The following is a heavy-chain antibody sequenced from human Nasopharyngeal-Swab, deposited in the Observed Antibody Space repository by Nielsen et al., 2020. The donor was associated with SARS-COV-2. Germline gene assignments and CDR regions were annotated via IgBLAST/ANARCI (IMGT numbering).Heavy chain of an antibody. D-gene: IGHD6-13*01. Sequence: WIRQRPGTGLERIESIYYSGSTYYNPSLKSRVAISLETSKTQFSLKLNSVTAADTAVYYCARSLDFYSSKWYYFDDWGQGTLVTVSS. V-gene: IGHV4-39*07. CDR3: ARSLDFYSSKWYYFDD. J-gene: IGHJ4*02. CDR2: IYYSGST.